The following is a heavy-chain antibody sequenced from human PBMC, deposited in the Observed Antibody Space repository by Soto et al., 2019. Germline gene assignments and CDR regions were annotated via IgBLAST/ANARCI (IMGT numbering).Heavy chain of an antibody. CDR2: ISWQSGTI. V-gene: IGHV3-9*01. CDR3: AKDISAQSDSWLNWFDP. J-gene: IGHJ5*02. Sequence: EVQLVESGGGLVQPGVSLRLSCAASGFTFEDYVMHWVRQAPGKGLEWVSGISWQSGTIGYADSVKGRFTISRDNAKNSLFLQMNSLRTEDTAFYCCAKDISAQSDSWLNWFDPWGQGTLVTVSS. CDR1: GFTFEDYV. D-gene: IGHD6-13*01.